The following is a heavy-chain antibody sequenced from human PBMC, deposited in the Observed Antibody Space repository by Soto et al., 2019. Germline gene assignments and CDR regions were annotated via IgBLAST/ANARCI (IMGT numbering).Heavy chain of an antibody. Sequence: QVQLVQSGAEVKKPGSSVKVSCKASGGTFSSYAISWVRQAPGQGLEWMGGIIPIFGTANYAQKFQGRVTITADEFTRTGYMGPSSPRAEHTAVYYCARDNISSWYGYYYYGMDVWGQGTTVTVSS. CDR2: IIPIFGTA. CDR1: GGTFSSYA. D-gene: IGHD6-13*01. J-gene: IGHJ6*02. V-gene: IGHV1-69*12. CDR3: ARDNISSWYGYYYYGMDV.